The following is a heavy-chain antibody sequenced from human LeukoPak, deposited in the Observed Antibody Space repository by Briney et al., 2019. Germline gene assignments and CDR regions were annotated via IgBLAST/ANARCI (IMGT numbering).Heavy chain of an antibody. Sequence: SVTVSFKASGGTFRNYATSWVRQAPGQGLEWMGEIIPMFGTVKYAQKFQGRVTITADESTSTAYMELSSLRSEDTAVYYCARLGYCSGTNCYWGQGTLVTVPS. J-gene: IGHJ4*02. V-gene: IGHV1-69*13. CDR3: ARLGYCSGTNCY. CDR1: GGTFRNYA. D-gene: IGHD2-2*01. CDR2: IIPMFGTV.